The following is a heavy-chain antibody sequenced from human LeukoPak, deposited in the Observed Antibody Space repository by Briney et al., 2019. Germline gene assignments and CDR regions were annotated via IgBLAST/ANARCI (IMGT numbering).Heavy chain of an antibody. J-gene: IGHJ1*01. CDR2: IIPIFGTA. CDR1: GGTFSSYA. V-gene: IGHV1-69*06. Sequence: GASVKVSCKASGGTFSSYAISWVRQAPGQGLEWMGGIIPIFGTANYAQKFQGRVTMTEDTSTDTAYMELSSLRSEDTAVYYCVTGPARGYSSRLGYFQHWGQGTLVTVSS. CDR3: VTGPARGYSSRLGYFQH. D-gene: IGHD6-13*01.